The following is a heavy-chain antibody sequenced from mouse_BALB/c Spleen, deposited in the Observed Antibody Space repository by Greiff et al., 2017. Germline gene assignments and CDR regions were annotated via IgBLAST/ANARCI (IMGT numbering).Heavy chain of an antibody. J-gene: IGHJ3*01. Sequence: EVQRVESGGDLVKPGGSLKLSCAASGFTFSSYGMSWVRQTPDKRLEWVATISSGGSYTYYPDSVKGRFTISRDNAKNTLYLQMSSLKSEDTAMYYCARRVITTGGAWFAYWGQGTLVTVSA. V-gene: IGHV5-6*01. CDR1: GFTFSSYG. CDR3: ARRVITTGGAWFAY. D-gene: IGHD2-4*01. CDR2: ISSGGSYT.